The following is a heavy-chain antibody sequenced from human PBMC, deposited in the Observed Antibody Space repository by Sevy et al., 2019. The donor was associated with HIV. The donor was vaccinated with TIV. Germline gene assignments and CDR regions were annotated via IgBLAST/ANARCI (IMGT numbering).Heavy chain of an antibody. CDR1: GFIVSSNY. CDR3: ARGITMMDDAFDI. V-gene: IGHV3-53*01. Sequence: GGSLRVSCAASGFIVSSNYMSWVRQAPGKGLEWVSVIYSGGSTYYADSVKGRFTISRDSSKNTLYLQMNSLRAEDTAVYYCARGITMMDDAFDIRGQGTMVTVSS. CDR2: IYSGGST. D-gene: IGHD3-22*01. J-gene: IGHJ3*02.